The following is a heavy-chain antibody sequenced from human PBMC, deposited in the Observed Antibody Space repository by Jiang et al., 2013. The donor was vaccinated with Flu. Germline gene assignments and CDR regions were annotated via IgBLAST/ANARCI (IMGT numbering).Heavy chain of an antibody. CDR1: GGSLRSYY. J-gene: IGHJ4*02. V-gene: IGHV4-59*12. CDR2: IYESGLT. D-gene: IGHD3-10*01. CDR3: ASQYWDHGLGSYYMNH. Sequence: GLVKPSETLSLTCRVSGGSLRSYYWSWIRQPPGKGLEWIGYIYESGLTNYSPSLKGRVTISIDTSKNQFSLKLRSVTAADTAVYYCASQYWDHGLGSYYMNHWGQGTLVTVSS.